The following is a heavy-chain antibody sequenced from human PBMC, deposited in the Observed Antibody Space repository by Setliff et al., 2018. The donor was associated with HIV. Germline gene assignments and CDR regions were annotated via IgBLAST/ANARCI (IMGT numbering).Heavy chain of an antibody. J-gene: IGHJ4*02. D-gene: IGHD6-19*01. V-gene: IGHV4-38-2*02. CDR1: GYSISSGYY. Sequence: PSETLSLTCTVSGYSISSGYYWGWIRQPPGKGLEWIGSIYHSGSTYYNPSFKSRVTISVDTSKNQFSLKLSSVTAADTAVYYCARYSGIAVNDWGQGTLVTVSS. CDR2: IYHSGST. CDR3: ARYSGIAVND.